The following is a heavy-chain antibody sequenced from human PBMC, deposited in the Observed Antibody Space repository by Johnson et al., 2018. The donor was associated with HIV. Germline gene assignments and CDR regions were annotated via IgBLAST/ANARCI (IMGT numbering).Heavy chain of an antibody. V-gene: IGHV3-48*03. CDR3: ARRSGTWDAFDI. J-gene: IGHJ3*02. D-gene: IGHD1-26*01. Sequence: VQLVESGGGLVQPGRSLRLSCAASGFTFDDYAMHWVRQAPGKGLEWVSHISSSGSTKYYADSVKGRFTISRDNAKNSLYLQMNSLRAEDTALYYCARRSGTWDAFDIWGQGTMVTVSS. CDR2: ISSSGSTK. CDR1: GFTFDDYA.